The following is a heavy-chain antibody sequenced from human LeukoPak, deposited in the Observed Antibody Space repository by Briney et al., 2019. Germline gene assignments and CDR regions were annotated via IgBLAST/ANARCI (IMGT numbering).Heavy chain of an antibody. CDR1: GYTFTDHY. CDR3: ARLDYGSGSYYDFDY. Sequence: ASVKVSCKALGYTFTDHYFHWLRQAPGQGLEWMGIINPSGGSTSYAQKIQGRVTMTRDTSTSTVYMELSSLRSEDTAVYYCARLDYGSGSYYDFDYWGQGTLVTASS. J-gene: IGHJ4*02. V-gene: IGHV1-46*01. D-gene: IGHD3-10*01. CDR2: INPSGGST.